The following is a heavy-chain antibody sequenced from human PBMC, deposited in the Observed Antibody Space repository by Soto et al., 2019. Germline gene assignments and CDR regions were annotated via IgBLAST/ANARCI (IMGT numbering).Heavy chain of an antibody. D-gene: IGHD2-15*01. CDR2: INHSGST. V-gene: IGHV4-34*01. CDR3: ARAPNIVVVVAATRHYYMDV. CDR1: GGSFSGYY. Sequence: SETLSLTCAVYGGSFSGYYWSWIRQPPGKGLEWIGEINHSGSTNYNPSLRSRVTISVDTSKNQFSLKLSSVTAADTAVYYCARAPNIVVVVAATRHYYMDVWGKGTTVTVSS. J-gene: IGHJ6*03.